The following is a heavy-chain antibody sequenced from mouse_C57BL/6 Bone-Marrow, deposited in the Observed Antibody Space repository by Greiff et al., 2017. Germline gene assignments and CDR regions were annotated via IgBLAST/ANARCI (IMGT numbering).Heavy chain of an antibody. CDR3: ARYGYDNY. CDR2: INPSSGYT. J-gene: IGHJ2*01. D-gene: IGHD2-2*01. V-gene: IGHV1-4*01. CDR1: GYTFTSYT. Sequence: QVQLQQSGAELARPGASVKMSCKASGYTFTSYTMHWVKQRPGKSLEWIGYINPSSGYTKYNQKFKDKATLTADKSSSTAYMQLSSLTSEDSAVYYCARYGYDNYWGQGTTLTVSS.